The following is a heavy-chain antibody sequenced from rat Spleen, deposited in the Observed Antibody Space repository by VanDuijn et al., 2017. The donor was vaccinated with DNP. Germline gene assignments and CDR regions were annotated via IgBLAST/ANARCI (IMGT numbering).Heavy chain of an antibody. V-gene: IGHV5-31*01. CDR1: RFIFNNYW. D-gene: IGHD4-3*01. Sequence: EVQLVESGGDLVQPGRSLKLSCVVSRFIFNNYWMTWFRQVPGKGLEWVASIPSSGGRTFYPDSVKGRFTISRDNARNTLYLQMNSLRSEDSATYYCARWYNSGYYFDYWGQGVMVTVSS. J-gene: IGHJ2*01. CDR3: ARWYNSGYYFDY. CDR2: IPSSGGRT.